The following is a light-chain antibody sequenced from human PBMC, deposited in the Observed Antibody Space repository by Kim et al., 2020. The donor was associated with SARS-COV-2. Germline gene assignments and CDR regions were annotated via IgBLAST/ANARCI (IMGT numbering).Light chain of an antibody. CDR2: KAS. Sequence: DIQMTQSPPTLSASVGDRVTITCRASQSVSNWVAWYQQKPGKAPKLLISKASTLESGVPSRFSGSGSGTEFTLTISSLQPDDFATYYCQREGTFGQGTKVDIK. CDR1: QSVSNW. J-gene: IGKJ1*01. CDR3: QREGT. V-gene: IGKV1-5*03.